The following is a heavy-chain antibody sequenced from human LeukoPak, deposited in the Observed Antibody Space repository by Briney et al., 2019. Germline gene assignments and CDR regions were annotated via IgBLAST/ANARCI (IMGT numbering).Heavy chain of an antibody. V-gene: IGHV4-34*01. Sequence: SETLSLTCAVYGGSFSGYYWSWIRQPPGKGLEWIGEINHSGSTTSLKSRVTISVDTSKNQFSLKLSSVTAADTAVYYRARGHTRISMIRGSRSSYYFDYWGQGTLVTVSS. J-gene: IGHJ4*02. CDR2: INHSGST. D-gene: IGHD3-10*01. CDR3: ARGHTRISMIRGSRSSYYFDY. CDR1: GGSFSGYY.